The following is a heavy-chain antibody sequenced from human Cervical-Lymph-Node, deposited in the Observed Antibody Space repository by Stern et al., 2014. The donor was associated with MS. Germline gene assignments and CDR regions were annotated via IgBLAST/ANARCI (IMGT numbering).Heavy chain of an antibody. CDR1: GFSLSTSGMR. Sequence: QITLKESGPALVKPTQTLTLTCTFSGFSLSTSGMRVSWIRQPPGKALEWLARIDWDDKFYSTSLKTRLTISKDTSKNQVVLTMTNMDPVDTATYYCARMGDSSGYGFDYWGQGTLVTVSS. CDR3: ARMGDSSGYGFDY. J-gene: IGHJ4*02. V-gene: IGHV2-70*04. CDR2: IDWDDK. D-gene: IGHD3-22*01.